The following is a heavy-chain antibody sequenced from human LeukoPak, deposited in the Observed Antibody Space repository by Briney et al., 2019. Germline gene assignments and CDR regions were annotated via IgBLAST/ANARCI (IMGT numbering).Heavy chain of an antibody. J-gene: IGHJ4*02. V-gene: IGHV3-23*01. Sequence: GGSLRLSCAASGFTFSSYAMSWVRQAPGKGLEWVSVISGGGGSTYYADSVKGRFTISRDNSKNTLYLQMNSLRADDTAVYYCAKFYDISTSYSDYWGQGTLVTVSS. CDR1: GFTFSSYA. D-gene: IGHD3-9*01. CDR3: AKFYDISTSYSDY. CDR2: ISGGGGST.